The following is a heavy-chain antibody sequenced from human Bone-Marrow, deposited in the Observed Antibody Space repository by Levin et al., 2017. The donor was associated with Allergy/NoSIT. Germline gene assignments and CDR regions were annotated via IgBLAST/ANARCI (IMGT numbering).Heavy chain of an antibody. CDR2: IKQDGSEK. V-gene: IGHV3-7*01. D-gene: IGHD5-24*01. CDR1: GFSFSSHW. Sequence: GGSLRLSCAASGFSFSSHWMNWVRQAPGKGLEWVANIKQDGSEKHHLDSVKGRFTISRDNAKNSLYLQMNRLSAEDTAVYYCARDESHTNTYDYWGQGIMVTVSS. J-gene: IGHJ4*02. CDR3: ARDESHTNTYDY.